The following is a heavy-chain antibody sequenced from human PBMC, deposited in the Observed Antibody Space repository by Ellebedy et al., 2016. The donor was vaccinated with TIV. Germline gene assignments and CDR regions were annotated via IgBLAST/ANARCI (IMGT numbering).Heavy chain of an antibody. Sequence: ASVKVSXXASGYTFTNYYMHWVRQAPGQGLEWTGIINPSSGGTTYPQKFQGRVTMTRDTSSSTVHMELSSLRSEDTAVYYCARSPGKYPLLSMDYWGQGSLVTVSS. D-gene: IGHD2-2*01. CDR1: GYTFTNYY. J-gene: IGHJ4*02. CDR3: ARSPGKYPLLSMDY. V-gene: IGHV1-46*01. CDR2: INPSSGGT.